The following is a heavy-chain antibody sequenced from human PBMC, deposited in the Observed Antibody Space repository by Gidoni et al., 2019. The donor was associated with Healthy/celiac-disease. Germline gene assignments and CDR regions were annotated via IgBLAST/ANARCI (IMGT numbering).Heavy chain of an antibody. V-gene: IGHV3-21*01. CDR2: ISSSSSYM. Sequence: EVQLVESGGGLVKPGGSLRLSCAASGFTFSSYSMNWVRQAPGKGLAWVSSISSSSSYMYYPDSVKGRFTISRDNAKNSLYLQMNSLRAEDTAVYYCARDVRANRNWFDPWGQGTLVTVSS. CDR3: ARDVRANRNWFDP. CDR1: GFTFSSYS. J-gene: IGHJ5*02.